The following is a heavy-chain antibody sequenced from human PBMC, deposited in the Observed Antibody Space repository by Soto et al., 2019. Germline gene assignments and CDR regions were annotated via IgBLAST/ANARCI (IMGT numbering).Heavy chain of an antibody. CDR2: IWYDGSNK. V-gene: IGHV3-33*01. Sequence: PGGSLRLSCAASGFTFSSYGMNWVRQAPGKGLEWVAVIWYDGSNKYYADSVKGRFTISRDNSKNTLYLQMNSLRAEDTAVYYCARDRTGYSNDFDYWGQGTLVTVSS. CDR1: GFTFSSYG. D-gene: IGHD1-26*01. J-gene: IGHJ4*02. CDR3: ARDRTGYSNDFDY.